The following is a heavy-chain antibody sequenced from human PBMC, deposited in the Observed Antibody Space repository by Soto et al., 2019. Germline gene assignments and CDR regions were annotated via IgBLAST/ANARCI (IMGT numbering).Heavy chain of an antibody. CDR3: AKEKGGYSGYDFDY. CDR1: GFTFSSYA. J-gene: IGHJ4*02. Sequence: GGSLRLSCAASGFTFSSYAMSWDRQAPGKGLEWVSAISSSGGSTYYADSVKGRFTISRDNSKNTLYLQMNSLRAEDTAVYYCAKEKGGYSGYDFDYWGQGTLVTVSS. CDR2: ISSSGGST. V-gene: IGHV3-23*01. D-gene: IGHD5-12*01.